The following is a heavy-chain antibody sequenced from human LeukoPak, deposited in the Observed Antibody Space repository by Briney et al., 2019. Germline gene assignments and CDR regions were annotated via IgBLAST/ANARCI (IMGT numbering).Heavy chain of an antibody. CDR1: GFTFNNHY. V-gene: IGHV3-7*04. CDR2: IKQDGSET. CDR3: ARDSLGGSCYVS. Sequence: GGSLRLSCAASGFTFNNHYMTWVRQAPGKGLEWVANIKQDGSETYYLDSVKGRFTISRDNAKNSLYLQMDNVRAEDTAVYYCARDSLGGSCYVSWGQGTLVTVSS. D-gene: IGHD3-22*01. J-gene: IGHJ5*02.